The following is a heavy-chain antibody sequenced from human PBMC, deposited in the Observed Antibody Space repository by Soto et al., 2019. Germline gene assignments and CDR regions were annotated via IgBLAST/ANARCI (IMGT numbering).Heavy chain of an antibody. CDR2: INHSGST. CDR1: SPSFTGYY. Sequence: SATLSLTCAIDSPSFTGYYWRWIRQPPGKGLEWIGEINHSGSTNYNPSLKSRVTISVDTSKNQFSLKLSSVTAADTAVYYCARVSLIDSSGYPYYFDYWGQG. J-gene: IGHJ4*02. CDR3: ARVSLIDSSGYPYYFDY. V-gene: IGHV4-34*01. D-gene: IGHD3-22*01.